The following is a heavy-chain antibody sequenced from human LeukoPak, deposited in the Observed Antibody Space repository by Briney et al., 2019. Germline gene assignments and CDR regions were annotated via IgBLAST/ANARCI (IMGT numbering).Heavy chain of an antibody. D-gene: IGHD4-23*01. CDR1: GGSFSSYA. Sequence: EASVKVSCKASGGSFSSYAINWVRQALGQGLEWMGGIIPIFGKANYAQKFQDRVAITAVESMSTVYMELSSLRSEDTAVYYCARGWLAETTVVTPYNYWGQGTLVTVSS. V-gene: IGHV1-69*13. CDR2: IIPIFGKA. J-gene: IGHJ4*02. CDR3: ARGWLAETTVVTPYNY.